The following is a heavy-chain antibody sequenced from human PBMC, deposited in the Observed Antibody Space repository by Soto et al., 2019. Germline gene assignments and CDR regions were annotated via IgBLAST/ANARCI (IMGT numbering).Heavy chain of an antibody. V-gene: IGHV1-46*03. J-gene: IGHJ5*02. CDR3: ARGGVSDSSSWQRPPYPLNWFDP. CDR1: GYTFTSYY. D-gene: IGHD6-13*01. Sequence: VKVSCKASGYTFTSYYMHWVRQAPGQGLEWMGIINPSGGSTSYAQKFQGRVTMTRDTSTSTVYMELSSLRSEDTAVYYCARGGVSDSSSWQRPPYPLNWFDPWGQGTLVTVSS. CDR2: INPSGGST.